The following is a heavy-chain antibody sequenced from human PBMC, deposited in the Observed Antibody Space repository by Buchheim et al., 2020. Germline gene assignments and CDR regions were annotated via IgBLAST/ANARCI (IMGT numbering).Heavy chain of an antibody. V-gene: IGHV3-30*03. CDR2: ISYDGCNK. D-gene: IGHD6-13*01. CDR3: AILNSIAAAEFDY. J-gene: IGHJ4*02. Sequence: QVQLVESGGGVVQPGRSLRLSCAASGFTFSSYGMHWVRQAPGKGLEWVAVISYDGCNKYYADSVKGRFTISRDNSKNTLYLQMNSLRAEDTAVYYCAILNSIAAAEFDYWGQGTL. CDR1: GFTFSSYG.